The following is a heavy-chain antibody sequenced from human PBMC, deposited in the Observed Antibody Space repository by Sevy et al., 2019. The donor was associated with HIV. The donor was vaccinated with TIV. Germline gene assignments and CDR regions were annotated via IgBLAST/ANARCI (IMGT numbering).Heavy chain of an antibody. J-gene: IGHJ4*02. Sequence: GGSLRLSCVASGFAFNSAWMNWVRQAPGKGLEWLGRIKSEADGGTIDYAASVKDRFTISRADSENTVYLHMDSLESEDTAVYYRYHSWVHDGRAFWGKGTLVTVSS. V-gene: IGHV3-15*01. CDR2: IKSEADGGTI. CDR1: GFAFNSAW. D-gene: IGHD5-12*01. CDR3: YHSWVHDGRAF.